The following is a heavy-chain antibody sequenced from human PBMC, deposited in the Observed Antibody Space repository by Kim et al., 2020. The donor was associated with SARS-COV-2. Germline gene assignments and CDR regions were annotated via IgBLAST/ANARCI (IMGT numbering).Heavy chain of an antibody. J-gene: IGHJ4*02. CDR3: ARVRSSGWFDIPNFDY. V-gene: IGHV3-74*01. Sequence: GGSLRLSCAASGFTFSSYWMHWVRQAPGKGLVWVSRINSDGSSTSYADSVKGRFTISRDNAKNTLYLQMNSLRAEDTAVYYCARVRSSGWFDIPNFDYWGQGTLVTVSS. CDR2: INSDGSST. D-gene: IGHD6-19*01. CDR1: GFTFSSYW.